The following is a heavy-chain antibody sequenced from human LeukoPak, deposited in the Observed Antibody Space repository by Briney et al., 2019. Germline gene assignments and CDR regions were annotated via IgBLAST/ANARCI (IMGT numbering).Heavy chain of an antibody. D-gene: IGHD4-23*01. Sequence: GGSLRLSCAASGFTFRSFAMQWVRRAPGKGLEWVANMKEDGGEINYVDSVKGRFTISRDNAKNSLDLQMNSLRVDDTAVYYCVRDRGYSTFDYWGQGTLVIVSS. CDR1: GFTFRSFA. V-gene: IGHV3-7*01. CDR3: VRDRGYSTFDY. CDR2: MKEDGGEI. J-gene: IGHJ4*02.